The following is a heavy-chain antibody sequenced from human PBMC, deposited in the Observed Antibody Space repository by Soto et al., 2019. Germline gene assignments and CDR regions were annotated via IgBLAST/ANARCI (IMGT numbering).Heavy chain of an antibody. CDR2: IIPILGIA. Sequence: QVQLVQSGAEVKKPGSSVKVSCKASGGTFSSYTISWVRQAPGQGLEWMGRIIPILGIANYAQKFQGRVTITADKSTSTAYMELSSLRSEDTAVYYCAMMGDGYNFDYWGKGTLVTVSS. D-gene: IGHD5-12*01. CDR3: AMMGDGYNFDY. CDR1: GGTFSSYT. V-gene: IGHV1-69*02. J-gene: IGHJ4*02.